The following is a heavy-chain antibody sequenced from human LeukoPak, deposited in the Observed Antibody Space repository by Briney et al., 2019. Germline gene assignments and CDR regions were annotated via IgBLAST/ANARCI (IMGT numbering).Heavy chain of an antibody. D-gene: IGHD6-19*01. CDR2: INWNGGST. Sequence: GGSLRLSCAASGFTFDDYGMSWVRQAPGKGLEWVSGINWNGGSTGYADSVKGRFTISRDNAKNSLYLQMNSLRAEDTALYHCARGKGSSGWYGRGFSDYWGQGTLVTVSS. V-gene: IGHV3-20*01. CDR3: ARGKGSSGWYGRGFSDY. J-gene: IGHJ4*02. CDR1: GFTFDDYG.